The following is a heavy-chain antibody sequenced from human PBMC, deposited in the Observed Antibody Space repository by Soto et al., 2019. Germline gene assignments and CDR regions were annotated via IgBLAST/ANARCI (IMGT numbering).Heavy chain of an antibody. D-gene: IGHD5-12*01. CDR1: GGSISGSSYY. Sequence: SETLSLTCTVSGGSISGSSYYWGWIRQPPGKGLEWIGSIYYSGSTYYNPSLKSRVTISVDTSKNQFSLKLSSVTAADTAVYYCARHSGYDLNYFDYWGQGTLVTVS. J-gene: IGHJ4*02. CDR2: IYYSGST. CDR3: ARHSGYDLNYFDY. V-gene: IGHV4-39*01.